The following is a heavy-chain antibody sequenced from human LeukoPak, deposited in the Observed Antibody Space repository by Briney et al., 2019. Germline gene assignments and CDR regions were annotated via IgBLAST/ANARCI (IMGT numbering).Heavy chain of an antibody. CDR3: ARVKMGATINDYYYYYMDV. J-gene: IGHJ6*03. V-gene: IGHV3-64*02. CDR2: IISNGGST. D-gene: IGHD1-26*01. CDR1: GFTFSSYT. Sequence: GGSLRLSCPASGFTFSSYTVKWVRQAPGKGLEHVSAIISNGGSTHYTDSVKGRFSISRDTSKNTVYLQMGSLRPEDMAVYYCARVKMGATINDYYYYYMDVWGRGTTVTVSS.